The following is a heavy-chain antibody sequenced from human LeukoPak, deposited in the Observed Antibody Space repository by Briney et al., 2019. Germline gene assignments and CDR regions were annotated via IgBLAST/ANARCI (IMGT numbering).Heavy chain of an antibody. CDR2: INHSGST. CDR1: GGSFSGYY. J-gene: IGHJ4*02. V-gene: IGHV4-34*01. CDR3: VVAAARSILFDY. Sequence: SETLSLTCAVYGGSFSGYYWSWIRQPPGKGLEWIGEINHSGSTNYNPSLKSRVTISVDTSKNQFSLKLSSVTAADTAVYYCVVAAARSILFDYWGQGTLVTVSS. D-gene: IGHD6-13*01.